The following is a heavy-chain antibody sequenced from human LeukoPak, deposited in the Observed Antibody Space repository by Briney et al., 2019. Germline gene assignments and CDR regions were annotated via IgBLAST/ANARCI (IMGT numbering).Heavy chain of an antibody. Sequence: SETLSLTCTVSGGSISSYYWSWIRQPPGKGLEWIGYIYYSGSTTYNPSLKSRVTISLDTSKNQFSLRLSSVSAADAAVYFCAVGPHHYFDSWGQGTLVTVSS. CDR2: IYYSGST. V-gene: IGHV4-59*12. J-gene: IGHJ4*02. CDR1: GGSISSYY. CDR3: AVGPHHYFDS.